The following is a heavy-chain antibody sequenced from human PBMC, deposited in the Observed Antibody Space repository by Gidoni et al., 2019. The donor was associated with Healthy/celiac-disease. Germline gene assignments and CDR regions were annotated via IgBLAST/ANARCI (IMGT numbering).Heavy chain of an antibody. J-gene: IGHJ6*02. CDR2: INHSGST. CDR1: GGSFSGYY. D-gene: IGHD3-22*01. Sequence: QVQLQQWGAGLLKPSETLSLTCAVYGGSFSGYYWSWIRQPPGKGLEWIGEINHSGSTNYNPSLKSRVTISVDTSKNQFSLKLSSVTAADTAVYYCARGRRNGYYYGSYYYGMDVWGQGTTVTVSS. CDR3: ARGRRNGYYYGSYYYGMDV. V-gene: IGHV4-34*01.